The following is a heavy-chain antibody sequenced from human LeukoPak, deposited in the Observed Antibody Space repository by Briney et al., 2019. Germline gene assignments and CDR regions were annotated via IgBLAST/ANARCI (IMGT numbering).Heavy chain of an antibody. J-gene: IGHJ4*02. CDR3: AREPLGLQYPDYFDY. CDR1: GGSISTSSYY. Sequence: PSETLSLTCTVSGGSISTSSYYWGWIRQPPGKGLEWIGSIYYSGSTYYNPSLKSRVTISVDTSKNQFSLKLSSVTAADTAVYYCAREPLGLQYPDYFDYWGQGTLVTVSS. CDR2: IYYSGST. V-gene: IGHV4-39*07. D-gene: IGHD5-24*01.